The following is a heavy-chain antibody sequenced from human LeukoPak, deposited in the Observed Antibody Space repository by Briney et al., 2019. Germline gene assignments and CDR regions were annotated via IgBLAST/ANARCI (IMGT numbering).Heavy chain of an antibody. Sequence: GGSLRLSCTVSGFTVSSNSMSWVRQAPGKGLEWVSFIYSDNTHYSDSVKGRFTISRDHSKNTLYLQMNSLRAEDTAVYYCARDPAGFSRSSRYCSGGSCMSYWGQGTLVTVSS. J-gene: IGHJ4*02. CDR2: IYSDNT. V-gene: IGHV3-53*01. D-gene: IGHD2-15*01. CDR1: GFTVSSNS. CDR3: ARDPAGFSRSSRYCSGGSCMSY.